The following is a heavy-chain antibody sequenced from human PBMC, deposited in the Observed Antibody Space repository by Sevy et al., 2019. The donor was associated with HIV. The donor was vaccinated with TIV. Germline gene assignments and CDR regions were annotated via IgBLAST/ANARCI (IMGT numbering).Heavy chain of an antibody. Sequence: GGSLRLSCAASGFTFSSYAMHWVRQAPGKGLEWVAVISYDGSNKYYADSVKGRFTISRDNSKNTLYLQMDGLRAEDTALYYCARDDEPDYYYFDMDVWGQRTSVTVSS. J-gene: IGHJ6*02. V-gene: IGHV3-30-3*01. CDR2: ISYDGSNK. CDR1: GFTFSSYA. CDR3: ARDDEPDYYYFDMDV.